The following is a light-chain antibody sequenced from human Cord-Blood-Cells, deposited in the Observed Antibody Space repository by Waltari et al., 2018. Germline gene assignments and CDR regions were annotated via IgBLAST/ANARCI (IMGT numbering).Light chain of an antibody. CDR3: SSYTSSSTLV. Sequence: QSALTQPASESGSPGPSITIPCTGTSRHVGGYYYLSWYQQHPGKAPKLMIYDVSNRPSGVSNRFSGSKSGNTASLTISGLQAEDEADYYCSSYTSSSTLVFGGGTKLTVL. CDR1: SRHVGGYYY. CDR2: DVS. V-gene: IGLV2-14*01. J-gene: IGLJ3*02.